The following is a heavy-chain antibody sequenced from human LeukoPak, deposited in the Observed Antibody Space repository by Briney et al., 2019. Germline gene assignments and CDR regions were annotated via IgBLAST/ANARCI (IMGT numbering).Heavy chain of an antibody. CDR3: ARGCYYERSGYCPFDY. Sequence: ASVKVSCKASGDAFSGYFIHWVRQAPGQGLEWMGNINANSGATNYAQKFQGRVTMTRDTSITTAYMELNNLRADDTAVYYCARGCYYERSGYCPFDYWGPGNLVTVSS. V-gene: IGHV1-2*02. CDR1: GDAFSGYF. CDR2: INANSGAT. J-gene: IGHJ4*02. D-gene: IGHD3-22*01.